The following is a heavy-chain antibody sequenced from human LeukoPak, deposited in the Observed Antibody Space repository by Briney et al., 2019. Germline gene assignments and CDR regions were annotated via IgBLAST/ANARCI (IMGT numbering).Heavy chain of an antibody. CDR1: GYSLTSYW. V-gene: IGHV5-51*01. CDR3: ARRPRPPNNWNFDY. Sequence: GESLKISCKGSGYSLTSYWIGWVRQMPGKGLEWMGIIYPGDSDTRYSPSFQGQVTISADKSISTAYLQWSSLKAPDTAMYYCARRPRPPNNWNFDYWGQGTLVTVSS. CDR2: IYPGDSDT. D-gene: IGHD1-20*01. J-gene: IGHJ4*02.